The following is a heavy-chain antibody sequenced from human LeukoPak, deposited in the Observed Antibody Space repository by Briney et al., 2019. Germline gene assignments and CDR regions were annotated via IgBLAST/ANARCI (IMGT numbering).Heavy chain of an antibody. D-gene: IGHD3-22*01. Sequence: GGSLRLSCTTSGFTFGDYAMSWVRQAPGKGLEGVSFIRRKAHGGTTEYAASVKGRFSSPRDDSKSIAHLQMNSLKTEDTAVYFCTRVTYYYDNSGYFHFDSWGQGSLVTVSS. CDR3: TRVTYYYDNSGYFHFDS. CDR2: IRRKAHGGTT. J-gene: IGHJ4*02. V-gene: IGHV3-49*04. CDR1: GFTFGDYA.